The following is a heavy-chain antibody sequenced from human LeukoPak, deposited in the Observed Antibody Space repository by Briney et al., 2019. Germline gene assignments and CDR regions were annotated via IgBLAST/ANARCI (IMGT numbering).Heavy chain of an antibody. V-gene: IGHV3-30*18. J-gene: IGHJ3*02. CDR3: AKEGASYYDFWSGPALDAFDI. CDR2: ISYDGSNK. D-gene: IGHD3-3*01. CDR1: GFTFSIYG. Sequence: QPGRSLRLSCAASGFTFSIYGIHWVRQAPRKGLEWVAVISYDGSNKYYADSVKGRFTIYRDNSKNTLYLQMNSLRAKDTAVYSCAKEGASYYDFWSGPALDAFDIWGQGTMVTVSS.